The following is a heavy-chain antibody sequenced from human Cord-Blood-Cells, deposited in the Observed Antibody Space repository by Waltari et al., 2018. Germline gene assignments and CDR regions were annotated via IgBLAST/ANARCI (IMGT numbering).Heavy chain of an antibody. V-gene: IGHV4-38-2*02. Sequence: QVQLQESGPGLVKPSETLSLTCTVSGYSISSGYYWGWIRQPPGKGLEWIGSIYHSGRTDYNPSLKSRVTISVDTSKNQFSLKLSSVTAADTAVYYCARAYSNWFDPWGQGTLVTVSS. CDR1: GYSISSGYY. D-gene: IGHD4-4*01. CDR3: ARAYSNWFDP. CDR2: IYHSGRT. J-gene: IGHJ5*02.